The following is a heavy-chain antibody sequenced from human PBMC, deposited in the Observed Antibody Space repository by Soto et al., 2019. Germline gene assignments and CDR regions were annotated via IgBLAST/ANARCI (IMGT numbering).Heavy chain of an antibody. CDR1: GGTFSSYA. CDR3: ARWSSGYYNYYYYYGMDV. D-gene: IGHD3-22*01. V-gene: IGHV1-69*13. Sequence: SVKVSCKASGGTFSSYAISWVRQAPGQGLEWMGGIIPIFGTANYAQKFQGRVTITADESTSTAHMELSSLRSEDTAVYYCARWSSGYYNYYYYYGMDVWGQGTTVTVSS. CDR2: IIPIFGTA. J-gene: IGHJ6*02.